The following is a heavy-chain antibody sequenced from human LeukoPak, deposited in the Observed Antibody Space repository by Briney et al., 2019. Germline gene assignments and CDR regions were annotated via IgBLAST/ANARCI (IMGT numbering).Heavy chain of an antibody. CDR1: GYIFTGYY. J-gene: IGHJ5*02. CDR3: ARGGIAAAVRTWRGWFDP. V-gene: IGHV1-2*02. CDR2: INPNSGDT. D-gene: IGHD6-13*01. Sequence: GASVKVSCKASGYIFTGYYMHWVRQAPGQGLEWMGWINPNSGDTNYAQKFQGRVTMTRDTSISTAYMELGRLRSDDTAVYYCARGGIAAAVRTWRGWFDPWGQGTLVTVSS.